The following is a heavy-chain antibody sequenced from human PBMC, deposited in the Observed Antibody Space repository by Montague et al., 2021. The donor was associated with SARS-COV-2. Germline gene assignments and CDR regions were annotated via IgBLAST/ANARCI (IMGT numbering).Heavy chain of an antibody. CDR1: GVSISSNTW. J-gene: IGHJ4*02. Sequence: SKTLSLTCGVSGVSISSNTWWNWVRQSPGKGLEWIGEVLYTDYTSYNPSLKSRLTISLDKSKNQVSLRLTSVTAADTAVYYCATVARGCSATSCYLSSWGPGTLVTVSS. V-gene: IGHV4-4*02. D-gene: IGHD2-2*01. CDR3: ATVARGCSATSCYLSS. CDR2: VLYTDYT.